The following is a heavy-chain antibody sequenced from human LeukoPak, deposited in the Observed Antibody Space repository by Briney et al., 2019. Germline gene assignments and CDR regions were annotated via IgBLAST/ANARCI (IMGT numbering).Heavy chain of an antibody. CDR1: GGSVSGGSYY. Sequence: PSETLSLTCTVSGGSVSGGSYYWSWIRQPPGKGLEWIGSIYYSGSTYYNPSLKSRVTISVDTSKNQFSLKLSSVTAADTAVYYCMRQITSHCTWGWDAIDYWGQGTLVTVSS. J-gene: IGHJ4*02. CDR3: MRQITSHCTWGWDAIDY. V-gene: IGHV4-39*01. D-gene: IGHD2-8*01. CDR2: IYYSGST.